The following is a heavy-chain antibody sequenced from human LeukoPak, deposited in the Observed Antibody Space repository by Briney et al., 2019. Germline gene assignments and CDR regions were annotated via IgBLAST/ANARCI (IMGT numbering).Heavy chain of an antibody. CDR3: AKGWLTTIVVVTPDAFDI. V-gene: IGHV3-48*01. CDR1: GFTFRSYA. J-gene: IGHJ3*02. CDR2: ITYNSGTI. D-gene: IGHD3-22*01. Sequence: GGSLRLSCAASGFTFRSYAMQWVRQAPGKGLEWVSYITYNSGTIFYADSVKGRFTISRDNSKNTLYLQMNSLRAEDTAVYYCAKGWLTTIVVVTPDAFDIWGQGTMVTVSS.